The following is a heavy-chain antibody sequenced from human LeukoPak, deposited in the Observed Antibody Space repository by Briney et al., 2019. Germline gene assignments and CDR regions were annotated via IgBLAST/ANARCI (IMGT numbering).Heavy chain of an antibody. Sequence: ASVKVSCKASGYTFTTYDINWVRQAPGQGLEWMGWISTDKGNTNYAQKLQGRVTMTTDTSTSTAYMELRSLRSDDTAVYYCAREEFDYWGQGTLVTVSS. CDR3: AREEFDY. V-gene: IGHV1-18*01. CDR1: GYTFTTYD. CDR2: ISTDKGNT. J-gene: IGHJ4*02.